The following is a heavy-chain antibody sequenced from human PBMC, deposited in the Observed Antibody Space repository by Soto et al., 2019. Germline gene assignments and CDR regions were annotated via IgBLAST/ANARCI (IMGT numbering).Heavy chain of an antibody. J-gene: IGHJ6*03. CDR1: GGTFSSYT. V-gene: IGHV1-69*08. Sequence: QVQLVQSGAEVKKPGSSVKVSCKASGGTFSSYTISWVRQAPGQGLEWMGRIIPILGIANYAQKFQGRVTITADKSTSTAYMELSSLRSEDTAVYYCARDGRYYGSGSDYYYDYMDVWGKGTTVTVSS. D-gene: IGHD3-10*01. CDR2: IIPILGIA. CDR3: ARDGRYYGSGSDYYYDYMDV.